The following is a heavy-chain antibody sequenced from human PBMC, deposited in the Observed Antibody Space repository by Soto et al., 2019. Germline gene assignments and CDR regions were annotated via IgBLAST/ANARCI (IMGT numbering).Heavy chain of an antibody. CDR3: ARDIYYGSGSYYANYYYYYMDV. CDR2: IWYDGSNK. J-gene: IGHJ6*03. D-gene: IGHD3-10*01. Sequence: VGSLRLSCAASGFTFSSYGMHWVRQAPGKGLEWVAVIWYDGSNKYYADSVKGRFTISRDNSKNTLYLQMNSLRAEDTAVYYCARDIYYGSGSYYANYYYYYMDVWGKGTTVTVSS. CDR1: GFTFSSYG. V-gene: IGHV3-33*01.